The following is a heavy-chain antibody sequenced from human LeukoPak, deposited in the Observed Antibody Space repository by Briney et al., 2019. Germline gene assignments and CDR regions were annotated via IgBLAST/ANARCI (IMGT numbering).Heavy chain of an antibody. J-gene: IGHJ4*02. Sequence: GGSLRLSCAASGFTFSSYAMSWVRQAPGKGLEWVSAISGSGGSTYYADSVKGRFTISRDNSKNTLYLQMNSLRAEDTAVYYCAKFPNYDFWSGYLSFDYWGQGTLVTVSS. CDR1: GFTFSSYA. D-gene: IGHD3-3*01. CDR2: ISGSGGST. V-gene: IGHV3-23*01. CDR3: AKFPNYDFWSGYLSFDY.